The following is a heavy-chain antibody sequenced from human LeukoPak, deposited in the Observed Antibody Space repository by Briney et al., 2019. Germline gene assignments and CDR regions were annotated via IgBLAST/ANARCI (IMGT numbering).Heavy chain of an antibody. J-gene: IGHJ4*02. CDR1: GFTFSNYA. V-gene: IGHV3-23*01. D-gene: IGHD5-18*01. Sequence: GGSLRLSCAASGFTFSNYAMSWVRQAPGKGLEWVSGISGSGDSTYSADSVKGRFTLSRDDSKNTLYLQMNSLRVDDTAVYYCARRRYTYGGEFDYWGQGTLVTVSS. CDR3: ARRRYTYGGEFDY. CDR2: ISGSGDST.